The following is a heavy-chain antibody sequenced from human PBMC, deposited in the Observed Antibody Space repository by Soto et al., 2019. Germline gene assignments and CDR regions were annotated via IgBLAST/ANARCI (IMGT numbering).Heavy chain of an antibody. Sequence: GLRLLLPWAPSGLTFDHYAIHWAPHAPGKGLELVSGISWNSGSIGYADSVKGRFTISRDNAKNSLYLQMNSLRAEDTALYDCAKDILPRSDSSSSCYYRMDVWGQGNTVTV. J-gene: IGHJ6*02. V-gene: IGHV3-9*01. D-gene: IGHD6-13*01. CDR3: AKDILPRSDSSSSCYYRMDV. CDR2: ISWNSGSI. CDR1: GLTFDHYA.